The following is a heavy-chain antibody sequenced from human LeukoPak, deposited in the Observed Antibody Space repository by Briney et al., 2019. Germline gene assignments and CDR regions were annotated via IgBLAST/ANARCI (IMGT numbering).Heavy chain of an antibody. D-gene: IGHD4/OR15-4a*01. CDR2: IYRGTI. J-gene: IGHJ4*02. CDR3: ARRAGAYSHPYDY. CDR1: GFTVSSNS. V-gene: IGHV3-53*01. Sequence: GGSLRLSCTVSGFTVSSNSMSWVRQAPGKGLEWVSFIYRGTIHYSDSVKGRFTISRDYSKNTLYLQMNSLRAEDTAVYYCARRAGAYSHPYDYWGQGTLVTVSS.